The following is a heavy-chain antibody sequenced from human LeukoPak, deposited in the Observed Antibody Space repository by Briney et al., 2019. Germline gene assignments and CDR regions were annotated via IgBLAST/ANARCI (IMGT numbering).Heavy chain of an antibody. J-gene: IGHJ5*02. D-gene: IGHD3-9*01. V-gene: IGHV3-30*04. CDR3: ARAAAETGSFRDNWFDP. CDR2: ISDDGRIK. CDR1: GFSFSRYD. Sequence: GGSLRLSCVASGFSFSRYDMHWVRQAPGKGLEWVAVISDDGRIKIYGDSVKGRLTISRDNSKNTLYLQMNSLRGEDTAVHYCARAAAETGSFRDNWFDPWGQGTLVTVSS.